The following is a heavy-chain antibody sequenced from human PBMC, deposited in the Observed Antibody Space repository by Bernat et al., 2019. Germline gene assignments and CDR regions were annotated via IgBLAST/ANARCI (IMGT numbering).Heavy chain of an antibody. CDR3: AEGGQFSDFDY. CDR2: ISDGGSST. CDR1: GFAFSTYA. D-gene: IGHD3-16*01. V-gene: IGHV3-23*01. Sequence: EVQLLESGGGLVQPGGSLRLSCAASGFAFSTYAMSWVRQAPGKGLEWVSGISDGGSSTYYADSVKGRFTISRDNSKNTLYFQMSSLRAADTAVYYCAEGGQFSDFDYWGQGTLVTVSA. J-gene: IGHJ4*02.